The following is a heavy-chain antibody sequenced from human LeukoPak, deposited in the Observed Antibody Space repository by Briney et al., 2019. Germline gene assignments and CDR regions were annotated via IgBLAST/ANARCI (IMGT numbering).Heavy chain of an antibody. CDR3: ARGYQLPLNFDY. CDR1: GFTVSSNY. V-gene: IGHV3-53*01. Sequence: QPGGSLRLSCAASGFTVSSNYMSWVRQAPGKGLEWVSVIYSGGSTYYADPVKGRFTISRDNSKNTLYLQMNSLRAEDTAVYYCARGYQLPLNFDYWGQGTLVTVSS. J-gene: IGHJ4*02. D-gene: IGHD2-2*01. CDR2: IYSGGST.